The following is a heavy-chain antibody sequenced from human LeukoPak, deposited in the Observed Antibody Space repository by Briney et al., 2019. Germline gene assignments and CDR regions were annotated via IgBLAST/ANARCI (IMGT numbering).Heavy chain of an antibody. CDR2: IYTSGST. D-gene: IGHD3-10*01. CDR1: GGPITSYY. V-gene: IGHV4-4*07. Sequence: SKTRSLTCTVSGGPITSYYWSWIRHPTRKGLDWIGLIYTSGSTNYNPSLNSRVTIPVATSKNQFSLNLSSVTSPATAVYSCARGYGSGSCFVYRGEGTLVTVRS. J-gene: IGHJ4*02. CDR3: ARGYGSGSCFVY.